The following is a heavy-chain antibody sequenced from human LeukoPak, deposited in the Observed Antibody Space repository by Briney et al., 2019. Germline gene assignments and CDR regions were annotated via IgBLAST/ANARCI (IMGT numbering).Heavy chain of an antibody. D-gene: IGHD3-10*01. CDR1: GFTVSSNY. CDR2: LYSGSNT. J-gene: IGHJ4*02. Sequence: GGSLRLSCAVSGFTVSSNYMSWVRQAPGKGLAWVSVLYSGSNTYYADSVRGRFTISRDNSKNTLYLQMNSLRAEDTAVYYCARYDGGSGPFDYWGQGTLVTVSS. CDR3: ARYDGGSGPFDY. V-gene: IGHV3-53*01.